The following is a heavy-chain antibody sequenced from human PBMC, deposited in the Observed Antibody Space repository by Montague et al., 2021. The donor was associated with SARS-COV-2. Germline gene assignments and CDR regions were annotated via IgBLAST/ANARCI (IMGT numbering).Heavy chain of an antibody. CDR1: GFTFSNFA. D-gene: IGHD1-26*01. V-gene: IGHV3-30-3*01. CDR2: ISNDGSKK. Sequence: SLRLSCAASGFTFSNFAMHWVRQAPGKGLEWVAHISNDGSKKLYADSVKGRLTISRDNSKNTLYMEMNSLRVEDTAVYYCAREGRVSGSYPFDYWGQGTLVTVSS. J-gene: IGHJ4*02. CDR3: AREGRVSGSYPFDY.